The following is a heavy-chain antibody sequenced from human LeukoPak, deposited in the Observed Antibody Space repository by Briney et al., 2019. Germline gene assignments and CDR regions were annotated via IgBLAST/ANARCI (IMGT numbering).Heavy chain of an antibody. CDR2: TNPNSGGT. CDR1: GYTFTGYY. J-gene: IGHJ3*02. D-gene: IGHD5-18*01. CDR3: AVGYSYGYLTAFDI. Sequence: ASVKVSCKASGYTFTGYYMHWVRQAPGQGLEWVGWTNPNSGGTNYEQKFQGRVTMTRDTSISTAYMELSRLRSDDTAVYYCAVGYSYGYLTAFDIWGQGTMVTVSS. V-gene: IGHV1-2*02.